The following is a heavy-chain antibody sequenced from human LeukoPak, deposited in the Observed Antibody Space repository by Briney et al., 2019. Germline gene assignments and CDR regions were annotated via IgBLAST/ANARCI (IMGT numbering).Heavy chain of an antibody. V-gene: IGHV3-23*01. CDR1: GFTFSSYA. CDR2: ISGSGGST. D-gene: IGHD3-3*01. Sequence: GGSLRLSGAASGFTFSSYAMSWVRQAPGKGLEWVSAISGSGGSTYYADSVKGRFTISRDNSKNTLYLQMNSLRAEDTAVYYCAKGLSYSKYYDFWSGSGTFDYWGQGTLVTVSS. J-gene: IGHJ4*02. CDR3: AKGLSYSKYYDFWSGSGTFDY.